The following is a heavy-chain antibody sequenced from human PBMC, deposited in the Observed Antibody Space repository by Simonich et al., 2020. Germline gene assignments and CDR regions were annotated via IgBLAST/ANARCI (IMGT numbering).Heavy chain of an antibody. D-gene: IGHD6-13*01. CDR1: GYTFTGYY. V-gene: IGHV1-2*02. J-gene: IGHJ6*03. Sequence: QVQLVQSGAEVKKPGASVKVSCKASGYTFTGYYMHWVRKAPGQGLEWMGWINPNSGGKNYAQKFQGRVTMTRDTSISTAYMELSRLRSDDTAVYYCARGRIAAAGTYYYYYMDVWGKGTTVTVSS. CDR2: INPNSGGK. CDR3: ARGRIAAAGTYYYYYMDV.